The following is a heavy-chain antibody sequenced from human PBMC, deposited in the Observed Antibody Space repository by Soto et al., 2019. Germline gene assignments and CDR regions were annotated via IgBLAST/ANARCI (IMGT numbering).Heavy chain of an antibody. CDR1: AFTFSDYY. V-gene: IGHV3-11*01. D-gene: IGHD6-19*01. Sequence: QVQLVESGGTLVKPGGSLRLSCAASAFTFSDYYMSWIRQAPGKGLEWVSDISSSGSTIYYADSVKGRFTISRDNAKNPLYLQMNSLRAEDTAVYYCAGHLSSGWYDYWGQGTLVTVSS. J-gene: IGHJ4*02. CDR3: AGHLSSGWYDY. CDR2: ISSSGSTI.